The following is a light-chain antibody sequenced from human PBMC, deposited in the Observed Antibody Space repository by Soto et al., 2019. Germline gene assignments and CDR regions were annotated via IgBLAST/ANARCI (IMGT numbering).Light chain of an antibody. CDR3: KQTYVAPPI. CDR1: QTISRF. J-gene: IGKJ4*01. V-gene: IGKV1-39*01. CDR2: AAS. Sequence: DIRMTQSPSSLSASVGDKVTITCRASQTISRFVNWYKHKPGKGPNLLLHAASSLQSGVPSRFSGSGSGTDFNLTIGGLQAEDFATYYCKQTYVAPPIIGGGPKVKIK.